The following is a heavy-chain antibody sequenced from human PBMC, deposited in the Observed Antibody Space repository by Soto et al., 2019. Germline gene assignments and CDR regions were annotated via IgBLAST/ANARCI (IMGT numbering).Heavy chain of an antibody. D-gene: IGHD3-10*01. Sequence: QVQLVQSGAEGKKPGASVKVSCKASGYSFTSYAIHWVRQAPGQGLEWMGWINTDNGKTKYSQKFQGRVTITRDTSASAAYMQLSSLRSEDTAVYYCARVEGTYWGQGTLVIVSS. CDR3: ARVEGTY. CDR2: INTDNGKT. V-gene: IGHV1-3*04. J-gene: IGHJ4*02. CDR1: GYSFTSYA.